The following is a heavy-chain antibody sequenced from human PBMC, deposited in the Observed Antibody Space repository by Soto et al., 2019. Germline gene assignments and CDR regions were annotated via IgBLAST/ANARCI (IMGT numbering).Heavy chain of an antibody. D-gene: IGHD6-13*01. CDR3: ARPQRIAAAGPTPNYYMDV. Sequence: SETLSLTCTVSGGSISSSSYYWGWIRQPPGKGLEWIGSIYYSGSTYYNPSLKSRVTISVDTSKNQFSLKLSSVTAADTAVYYCARPQRIAAAGPTPNYYMDVWGKGTTVTVSS. J-gene: IGHJ6*03. CDR2: IYYSGST. CDR1: GGSISSSSYY. V-gene: IGHV4-39*01.